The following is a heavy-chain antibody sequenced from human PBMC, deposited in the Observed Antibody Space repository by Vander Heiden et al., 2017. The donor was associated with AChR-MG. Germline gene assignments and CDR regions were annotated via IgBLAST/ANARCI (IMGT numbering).Heavy chain of an antibody. D-gene: IGHD3-3*01. CDR1: GFTFSSYA. CDR3: ARGRFLEWTGWFDP. V-gene: IGHV3-30-3*01. Sequence: QVQLVESGGGVVQPGRSLRLSCAASGFTFSSYAMHWVRQAPGKGLEWVAVISYDGSNKYYADSVKGRFTISRDNSKNTLYLQMNSLRAEDTAVYYCARGRFLEWTGWFDPWGQGTLVTVSS. J-gene: IGHJ5*02. CDR2: ISYDGSNK.